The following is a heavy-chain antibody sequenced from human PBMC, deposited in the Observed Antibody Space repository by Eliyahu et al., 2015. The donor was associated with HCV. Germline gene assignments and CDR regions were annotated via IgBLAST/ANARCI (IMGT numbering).Heavy chain of an antibody. CDR1: EYTFTGYY. V-gene: IGHV1-2*06. CDR2: INPNSGGT. CDR3: ARVEGATTAEYLHH. Sequence: QVQLVQSGAEVKKPGASVKVSCKASEYTFTGYYMHWVRQAPGQGLQWMGRINPNSGGTNYAQKFQGRVTNDQGHVLRTPHTGLSTGRSDDTAVYYCARVEGATTAEYLHHWGQGTPVTVSS. D-gene: IGHD1-26*01. J-gene: IGHJ1*01.